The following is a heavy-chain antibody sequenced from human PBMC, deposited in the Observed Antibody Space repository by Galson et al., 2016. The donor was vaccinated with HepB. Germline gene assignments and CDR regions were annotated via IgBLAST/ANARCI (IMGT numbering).Heavy chain of an antibody. J-gene: IGHJ2*01. Sequence: SLRLSCAASGFTFNQYFMHWVRQAPGKGLEWLSLISSDGSQKLYADSVKGRFTISRDDSKNTLYLQMDSLRTEDTAVYHCARESIYYERTAYNPAPLYWYFDLWGRGTLVTVSS. V-gene: IGHV3-30*04. D-gene: IGHD3-16*01. CDR3: ARESIYYERTAYNPAPLYWYFDL. CDR2: ISSDGSQK. CDR1: GFTFNQYF.